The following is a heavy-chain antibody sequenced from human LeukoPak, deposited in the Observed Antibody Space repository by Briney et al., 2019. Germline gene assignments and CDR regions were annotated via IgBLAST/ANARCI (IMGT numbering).Heavy chain of an antibody. D-gene: IGHD6-13*01. V-gene: IGHV1-69*04. CDR2: IIPILGIA. J-gene: IGHJ4*02. CDR3: ARVGAAAGSANYDY. CDR1: GGTFRSYA. Sequence: SVKVSCKASGGTFRSYAISWVRQAPGQGLEWTGRIIPILGIANYAQKFQGRVTITADKSTSTAYMELSSLRSEDTAVYYCARVGAAAGSANYDYWGQGTLVTVSS.